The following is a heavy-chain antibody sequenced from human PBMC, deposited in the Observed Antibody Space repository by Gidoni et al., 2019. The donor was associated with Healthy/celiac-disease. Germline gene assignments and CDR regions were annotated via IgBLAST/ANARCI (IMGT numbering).Heavy chain of an antibody. D-gene: IGHD3-16*02. Sequence: EVQLLESGGGLVQPGGSLILACAASGFTFSSYALRWVRQAPGKGLEWVSAISGSAGRTYYKDSVKGRFTIARDNSKNTLYLQMNSLRAEDTAVYYCAKDRSLFVVWGQGTTVTVSS. J-gene: IGHJ6*02. CDR3: AKDRSLFVV. CDR2: ISGSAGRT. V-gene: IGHV3-23*01. CDR1: GFTFSSYA.